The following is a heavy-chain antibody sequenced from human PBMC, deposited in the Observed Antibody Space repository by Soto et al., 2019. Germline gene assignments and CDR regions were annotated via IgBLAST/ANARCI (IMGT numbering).Heavy chain of an antibody. Sequence: QVQLVQSGAEVKKPGASVKVSCKASGYTFTSYAMHWVRQAPGQRLEWMGWINAGNGNTKYSQKFQGRVTITRDTSASTAYIELSSLRSEDTAVYYWARSIVVVTAADYWGQGTLVTVSS. CDR2: INAGNGNT. CDR1: GYTFTSYA. D-gene: IGHD2-21*02. V-gene: IGHV1-3*01. J-gene: IGHJ4*02. CDR3: ARSIVVVTAADY.